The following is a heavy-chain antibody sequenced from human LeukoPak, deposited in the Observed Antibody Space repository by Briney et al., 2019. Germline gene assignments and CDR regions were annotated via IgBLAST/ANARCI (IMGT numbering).Heavy chain of an antibody. CDR1: GFTFSSYG. D-gene: IGHD3-16*02. V-gene: IGHV3-30*18. J-gene: IGHJ5*02. CDR3: AKDGVRYDYVWGSYRMFDP. CDR2: ISYDGSNK. Sequence: QPGGSLRLSCAASGFTFSSYGMHWVRQAPGKGLEWVAVISYDGSNKYYADSVKGRFTISRDNSKNKLYLQMNSLRAEDTAVYYCAKDGVRYDYVWGSYRMFDPWGQGTLVTVSS.